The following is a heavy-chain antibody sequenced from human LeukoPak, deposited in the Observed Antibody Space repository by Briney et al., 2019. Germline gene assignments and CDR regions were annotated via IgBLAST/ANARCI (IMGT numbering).Heavy chain of an antibody. CDR2: IYHSGST. J-gene: IGHJ4*02. V-gene: IGHV4-30-2*01. D-gene: IGHD5-12*01. Sequence: SRTLSLTCAVSGGSISSGGYSWSWIRQPPGKGLEWIGYIYHSGSTYYNPSLKSRVTISVDRSKNQFSLKLSSVTAADTAVYYCARVPHRGFFDYWGQGTLVTVSS. CDR1: GGSISSGGYS. CDR3: ARVPHRGFFDY.